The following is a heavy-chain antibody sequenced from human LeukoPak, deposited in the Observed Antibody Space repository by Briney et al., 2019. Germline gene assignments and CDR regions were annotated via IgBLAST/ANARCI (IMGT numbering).Heavy chain of an antibody. CDR2: IRYDGSDK. J-gene: IGHJ4*02. Sequence: GGSLGLSCAASEFTFSSYGMHWVRQAPGKGLEWVAFIRYDGSDKYYADSVKGRFTISRDNSKNTLYLQMNSLRAEDTAVYYCARGPSGYHNTGGQGTLVTVSS. CDR1: EFTFSSYG. V-gene: IGHV3-30*02. D-gene: IGHD5-12*01. CDR3: ARGPSGYHNT.